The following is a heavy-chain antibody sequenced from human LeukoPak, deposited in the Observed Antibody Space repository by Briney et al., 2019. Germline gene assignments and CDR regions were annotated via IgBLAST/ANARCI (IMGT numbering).Heavy chain of an antibody. D-gene: IGHD2-2*01. CDR2: MWFDESNK. Sequence: RGSLRLSCAASGFILSNYGIHWVRQAPGKGLEWVAVMWFDESNKHYADSVKGRITISRDNSKNTVNLQVNSLRAEDSAVYYCARGPPKAVPAVIVDYYGMDVWGQETTVTVSS. CDR3: ARGPPKAVPAVIVDYYGMDV. J-gene: IGHJ6*02. V-gene: IGHV3-33*01. CDR1: GFILSNYG.